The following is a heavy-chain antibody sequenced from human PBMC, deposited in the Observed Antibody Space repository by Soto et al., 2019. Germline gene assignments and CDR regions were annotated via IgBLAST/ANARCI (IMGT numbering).Heavy chain of an antibody. D-gene: IGHD3-3*01. Sequence: PSETLSLTCTVSGDSISRGDYYWSWIRQPPGKGLEWIGYISYRGSTYYNPSLKSRVTTSVDSSKNQFSLKLTSVSAADTAMYYCARDEEDFWSGPPGWWGQGTLVT. CDR3: ARDEEDFWSGPPGW. J-gene: IGHJ4*02. CDR1: GDSISRGDYY. V-gene: IGHV4-30-4*01. CDR2: ISYRGST.